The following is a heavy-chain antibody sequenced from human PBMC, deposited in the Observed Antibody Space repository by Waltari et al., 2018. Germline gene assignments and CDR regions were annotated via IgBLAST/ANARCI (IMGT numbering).Heavy chain of an antibody. CDR2: NSYSGGT. CDR3: ARHGRGYDYFEY. CDR1: GGSIGNSTYY. V-gene: IGHV4-39*01. D-gene: IGHD5-12*01. J-gene: IGHJ4*02. Sequence: HLQLQESGPGLVKPSETLSLSCTVSGGSIGNSTYYWGWIRQPPGKGLEWIGSNSYSGGTQYNTSLKSRVTISVDTSNNQFSLKLNSVTAADTAVYYCARHGRGYDYFEYWGQGILVTVSS.